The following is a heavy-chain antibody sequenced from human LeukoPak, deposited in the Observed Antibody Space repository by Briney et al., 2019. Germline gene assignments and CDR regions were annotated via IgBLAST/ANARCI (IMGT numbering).Heavy chain of an antibody. Sequence: SVKVSCKASGGTFSSYAISWVRQAPGQGLEWMGGIIPFFGTANYAQKFQGRVTITTDESTSTAYMELSSLRSEDTAVYYCATPFHYYDSSGGYFDYWGQGTLVTVSS. CDR1: GGTFSSYA. CDR3: ATPFHYYDSSGGYFDY. D-gene: IGHD3-22*01. J-gene: IGHJ4*02. V-gene: IGHV1-69*05. CDR2: IIPFFGTA.